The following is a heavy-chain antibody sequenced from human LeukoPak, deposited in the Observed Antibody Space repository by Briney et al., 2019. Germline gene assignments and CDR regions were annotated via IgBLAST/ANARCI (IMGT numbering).Heavy chain of an antibody. CDR1: GYTFTSYG. D-gene: IGHD6-19*01. V-gene: IGHV1-18*01. CDR3: ARDFQRAVAGIWVIDAFDI. J-gene: IGHJ3*02. Sequence: ASVKVSCKASGYTFTSYGISWVRQAPGQGLEWMGWISAYNGNTNYAQKLQGRVTMTTDTSTSTAYMELRSLRSDDTAVYYCARDFQRAVAGIWVIDAFDIWGQGTMVTVSS. CDR2: ISAYNGNT.